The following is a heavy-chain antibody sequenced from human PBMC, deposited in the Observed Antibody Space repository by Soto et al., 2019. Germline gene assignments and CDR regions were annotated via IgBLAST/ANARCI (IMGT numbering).Heavy chain of an antibody. D-gene: IGHD3-16*01. Sequence: EVQLLESGGHLVQPGGSQSLSCTPSGLSFSPYAMSWVRQAPGKGLEWVSGISGSGGHTYYADSGKGRFTSSRDSSKNTRYLQMNSLRAEDTAVYDGAKEGSNMGGAFDIGGPGTMVTVSS. CDR1: GLSFSPYA. CDR3: AKEGSNMGGAFDI. V-gene: IGHV3-23*01. J-gene: IGHJ3*02. CDR2: ISGSGGHT.